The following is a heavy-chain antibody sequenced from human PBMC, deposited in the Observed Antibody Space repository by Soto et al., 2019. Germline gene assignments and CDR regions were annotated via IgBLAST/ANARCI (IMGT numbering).Heavy chain of an antibody. J-gene: IGHJ4*02. CDR3: ARDRRQCFDY. CDR2: IWYDGSNK. V-gene: IGHV3-33*01. Sequence: QVQLVESGGGVVQPGRSLRLSCAASGFTFSSYGMHWVRQAPGKGLEWVAVIWYDGSNKYYADSVKGRFTISRDNSKNTLYLQMNSLRAEDTAVDYCARDRRQCFDYWGQGTLVTVSS. CDR1: GFTFSSYG.